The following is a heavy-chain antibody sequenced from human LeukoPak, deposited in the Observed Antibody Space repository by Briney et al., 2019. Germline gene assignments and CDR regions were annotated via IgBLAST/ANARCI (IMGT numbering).Heavy chain of an antibody. CDR1: GFTFRSYG. V-gene: IGHV3-23*01. J-gene: IGHJ4*02. Sequence: GGSLRLSCAASGFTFRSYGMSWVRQAPGKGLEWVSSLSGSGGSTYYADSVKGRFTISRDNSKNTLFLHMNSLRGEDTAVYYCAKALGGYDFDYWGQGTLVTVSS. D-gene: IGHD3-16*01. CDR3: AKALGGYDFDY. CDR2: LSGSGGST.